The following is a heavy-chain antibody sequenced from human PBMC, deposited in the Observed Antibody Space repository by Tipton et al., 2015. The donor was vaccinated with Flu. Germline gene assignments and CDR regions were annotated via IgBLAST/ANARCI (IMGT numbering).Heavy chain of an antibody. Sequence: GSLRLSCAASGFTFSSYWMSWVRQAPGKGLEWVANIKQDGSEKYYVDSVKGRFTISRDNAKNSLYLQMNSLRAEDTAVYYCARGVRGVKDYYYYYYMDVWGKGTTVTVSS. CDR3: ARGVRGVKDYYYYYYMDV. CDR1: GFTFSSYW. CDR2: IKQDGSEK. D-gene: IGHD3-10*01. V-gene: IGHV3-7*03. J-gene: IGHJ6*03.